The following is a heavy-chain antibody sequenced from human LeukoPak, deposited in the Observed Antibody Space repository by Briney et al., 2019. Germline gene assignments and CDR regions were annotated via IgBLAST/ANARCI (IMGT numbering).Heavy chain of an antibody. CDR2: INPNSGGT. Sequence: ASVKVSCKASRYTFTGYYMHWVRQAPGQGREWMGWINPNSGGTNYAQKFQDRVTMTRDTSISTAYMELSRLRSNDTAVYYCARGSHYGSGSYYVLDAFDIWGQGTMVTVSS. D-gene: IGHD3-10*01. J-gene: IGHJ3*02. V-gene: IGHV1-2*02. CDR3: ARGSHYGSGSYYVLDAFDI. CDR1: RYTFTGYY.